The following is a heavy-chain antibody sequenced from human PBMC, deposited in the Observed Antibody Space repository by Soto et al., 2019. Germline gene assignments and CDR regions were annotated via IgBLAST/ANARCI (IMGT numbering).Heavy chain of an antibody. V-gene: IGHV6-1*01. J-gene: IGHJ3*02. D-gene: IGHD6-13*01. Sequence: QTRSHTCAISGDSVSSNSAAWNWIRQSPSRGLEWLGRTYYRSKWYNDYAVSVKSRITINPDTSKNQFSLQLNSVTPEDTAVYYCAKAAAAAHAFDIWGQGTMVTVSS. CDR2: TYYRSKWYN. CDR1: GDSVSSNSAA. CDR3: AKAAAAAHAFDI.